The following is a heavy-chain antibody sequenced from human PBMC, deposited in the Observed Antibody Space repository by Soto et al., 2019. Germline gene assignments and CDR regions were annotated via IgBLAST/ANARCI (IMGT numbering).Heavy chain of an antibody. CDR1: GFTFSSYA. J-gene: IGHJ4*02. CDR3: AKTRSWNPNPPRFDY. CDR2: ISGSGGST. D-gene: IGHD6-13*01. Sequence: GGSLRLSCAASGFTFSSYAMSWVRQAPGKGLEWVSAISGSGGSTYYADSVKGRFTISRDNSKNTLYLQMNSLRAEDTAVYYCAKTRSWNPNPPRFDYWGQGTLVTVSS. V-gene: IGHV3-23*01.